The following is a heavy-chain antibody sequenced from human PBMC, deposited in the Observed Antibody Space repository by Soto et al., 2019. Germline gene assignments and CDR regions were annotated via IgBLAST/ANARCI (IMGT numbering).Heavy chain of an antibody. J-gene: IGHJ6*02. Sequence: EVQLLESGGGLVQPGGSLRLSCAASGFTFSSYAMSWVRQAPGKGLEWVSAISGSGGSTYYADSVKGRFTISRDNSKNTLYLQMNSLRAEDTAGYYCAQRIDGYNPYYYYGMDVWGQGTTVTGSS. D-gene: IGHD5-12*01. CDR3: AQRIDGYNPYYYYGMDV. CDR1: GFTFSSYA. V-gene: IGHV3-23*01. CDR2: ISGSGGST.